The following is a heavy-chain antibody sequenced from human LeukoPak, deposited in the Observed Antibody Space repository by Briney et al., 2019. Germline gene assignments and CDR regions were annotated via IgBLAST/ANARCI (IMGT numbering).Heavy chain of an antibody. J-gene: IGHJ4*02. D-gene: IGHD3-9*01. CDR1: GFTVSSNY. CDR2: IYSGGGT. V-gene: IGHV3-66*02. CDR3: ARGSDYDTLTGLDY. Sequence: GGSLRLSCAASGFTVSSNYMSWVCQAPGKGLEWVSVIYSGGGTYYADSVKGRFTISRDNSKNTLYLQMNSLRAEDTAVYYCARGSDYDTLTGLDYWGQGTLVTVSS.